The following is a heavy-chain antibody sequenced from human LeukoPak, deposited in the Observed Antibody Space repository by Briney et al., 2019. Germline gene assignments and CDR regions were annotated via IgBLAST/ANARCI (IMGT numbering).Heavy chain of an antibody. D-gene: IGHD2-21*02. Sequence: PGGSLRLSCAASGFTFSSYSMNWVRQAPGKGLEWVSYISGSSSTIYYADSVKGRFTISRDNAKNSLYLQMNSLRAEDTAVYYCARGVTCFDYWGQGTLVTVSS. V-gene: IGHV3-48*01. CDR3: ARGVTCFDY. CDR2: ISGSSSTI. J-gene: IGHJ4*02. CDR1: GFTFSSYS.